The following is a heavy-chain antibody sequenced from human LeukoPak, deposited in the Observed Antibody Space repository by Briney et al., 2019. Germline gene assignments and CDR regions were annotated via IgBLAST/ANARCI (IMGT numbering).Heavy chain of an antibody. J-gene: IGHJ4*02. Sequence: SETLSLTCTASGGSISSYYWSWIRQPPGKGLEWIGYIYTSGSTNYTTSLKSRVTISVDTSRNQFSLKLSSVTAADTAVYYCAARSERGYRDYWGQGTLVTVS. V-gene: IGHV4-4*09. CDR3: AARSERGYRDY. CDR2: IYTSGST. CDR1: GGSISSYY. D-gene: IGHD5-18*01.